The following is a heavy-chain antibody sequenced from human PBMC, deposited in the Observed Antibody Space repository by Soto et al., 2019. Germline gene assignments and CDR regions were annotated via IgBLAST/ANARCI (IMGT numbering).Heavy chain of an antibody. Sequence: EVQLVESGGGLVQPGRSLRLSCAASGFTFDDYAMHWVRQAPGKGLEWVSGISWNSGSIGYADSVKGRFTISRDNAKNSLYLQMNSLRAEDTALYYCAKFGVLAGRDYWGQGTLVIVSS. V-gene: IGHV3-9*01. CDR1: GFTFDDYA. CDR3: AKFGVLAGRDY. D-gene: IGHD2-8*01. J-gene: IGHJ4*02. CDR2: ISWNSGSI.